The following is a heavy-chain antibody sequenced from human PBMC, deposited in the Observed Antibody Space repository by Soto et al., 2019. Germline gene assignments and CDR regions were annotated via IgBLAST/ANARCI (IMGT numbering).Heavy chain of an antibody. Sequence: QVQLVQSGAEVKRPGASVKVSCQASGYTFTSYAIHWVRQAPGQRFEWMGWINAGNGNAKHSQKFQGRVTITSDTSASTAYMELSSLRSEDTAVYYCARENGGIVDYWGQGTLVTVSS. J-gene: IGHJ4*02. CDR1: GYTFTSYA. V-gene: IGHV1-3*01. CDR2: INAGNGNA. D-gene: IGHD7-27*01. CDR3: ARENGGIVDY.